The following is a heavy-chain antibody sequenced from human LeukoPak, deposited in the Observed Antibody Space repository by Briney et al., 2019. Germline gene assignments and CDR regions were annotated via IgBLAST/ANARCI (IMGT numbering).Heavy chain of an antibody. CDR1: GFXFSSYG. CDR3: ARDIGYYDSSGNDAFDI. Sequence: PGGSLRLSCAASGFXFSSYGMHWVHQAPGKGLEWVAVIWYDGSNKYYADSVKGRFTISRDNSKNTLYLQMNSLRAEDTAVYYCARDIGYYDSSGNDAFDIWGQGTMVTVSS. J-gene: IGHJ3*02. CDR2: IWYDGSNK. V-gene: IGHV3-33*01. D-gene: IGHD3-22*01.